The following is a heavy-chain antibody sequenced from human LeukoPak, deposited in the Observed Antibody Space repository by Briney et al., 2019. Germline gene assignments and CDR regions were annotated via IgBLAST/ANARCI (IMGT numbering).Heavy chain of an antibody. CDR2: IYNSGNT. CDR1: GGSISSYY. J-gene: IGHJ4*02. D-gene: IGHD3-10*01. CDR3: VRDRELGF. V-gene: IGHV4-59*01. Sequence: SETLCLTCTVSGGSISSYYWNGIRQPPGKGLEWIGYIYNSGNTDYNPSLKRRVTISADTSKNQFSLKLTSVTAADTAVYYCVRDRELGFWGQGTLVTVSS.